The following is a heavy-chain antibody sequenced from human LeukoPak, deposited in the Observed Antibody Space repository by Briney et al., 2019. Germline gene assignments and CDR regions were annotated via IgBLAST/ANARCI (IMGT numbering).Heavy chain of an antibody. D-gene: IGHD6-19*01. J-gene: IGHJ3*02. CDR3: ARYSSGWTPGAFDI. CDR1: GGSISSSNW. CDR2: IYHSGST. Sequence: SETLSLTCAVSGGSISSSNWWSWVRQPPGKGLEWIGEIYHSGSTNYNPSLKSRVTISVDKSKNQFSLKLSSVTAADTAVYYCARYSSGWTPGAFDIWGQGTMVTVSS. V-gene: IGHV4-4*02.